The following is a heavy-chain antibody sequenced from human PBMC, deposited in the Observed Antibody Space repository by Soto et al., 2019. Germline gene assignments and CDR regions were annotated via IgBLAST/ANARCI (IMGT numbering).Heavy chain of an antibody. D-gene: IGHD4-17*01. CDR3: ARDSDYGEDYNHGMDV. V-gene: IGHV3-7*01. CDR2: IKQDGSEK. CDR1: GFTFSIYW. J-gene: IGHJ6*02. Sequence: GGSLRLSCAASGFTFSIYWMSWVRHAPGNGLEWVANIKQDGSEKYYVDSVKGRFTISRDNAHNSLYLQMNSLRAEDTAVYYCARDSDYGEDYNHGMDVWGQGTTVTVSS.